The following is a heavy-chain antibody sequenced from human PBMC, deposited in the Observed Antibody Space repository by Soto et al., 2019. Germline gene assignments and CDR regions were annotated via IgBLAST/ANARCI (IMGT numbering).Heavy chain of an antibody. Sequence: QITLRDTGPTLVNPTQPVTVSCTSSGLSITTSGVGVGWFRQSPGQALEWLAHIFWNEDERSTPSLNIRLTITKDTYKSHVVLKVTDMYSVETARYFCVHTGYSCDPFGYWGRGTLVTVSS. D-gene: IGHD5-18*01. V-gene: IGHV2-5*01. CDR2: IFWNEDE. J-gene: IGHJ4*02. CDR3: VHTGYSCDPFGY. CDR1: GLSITTSGVG.